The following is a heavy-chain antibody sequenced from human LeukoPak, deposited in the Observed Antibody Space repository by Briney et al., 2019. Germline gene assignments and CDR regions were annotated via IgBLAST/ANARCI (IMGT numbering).Heavy chain of an antibody. Sequence: PSETLSLTCSVSDGSISSRSYNWGWIRQPPGKGLEWIGYIYYSGSTDYNPSLKSRVTISIDTSRTQFSLNLTSVTAADTAVYYCARLGYSYGTGPHDYWGQGTLVIVSS. D-gene: IGHD5-18*01. CDR2: IYYSGST. J-gene: IGHJ4*02. CDR3: ARLGYSYGTGPHDY. CDR1: DGSISSRSYN. V-gene: IGHV4-61*05.